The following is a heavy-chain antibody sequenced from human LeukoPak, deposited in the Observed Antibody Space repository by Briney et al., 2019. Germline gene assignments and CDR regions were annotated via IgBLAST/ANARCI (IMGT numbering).Heavy chain of an antibody. J-gene: IGHJ4*02. CDR2: ISYDGSNK. CDR3: AKDRRITIFGVADN. V-gene: IGHV3-30-3*01. D-gene: IGHD3-3*01. Sequence: TGGSLRLSCAASGFTFSSYAMHWVRQAPGKGLEWVAVISYDGSNKYYADSVKGRFTISRDNSKNTLYLQMNSLRAEDTAVYYCAKDRRITIFGVADNWGQGTLVTVSS. CDR1: GFTFSSYA.